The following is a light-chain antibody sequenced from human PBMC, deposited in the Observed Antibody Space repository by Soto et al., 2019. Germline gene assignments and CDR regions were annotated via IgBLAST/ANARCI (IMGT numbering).Light chain of an antibody. Sequence: QSALTQPASVSGSPGQSITISCTGTSSDIGGDNVVSWYQQHPGEAPKLVMFDDNNRPSGISGRFSGSKSGTTASLTISGLQAEDDAFYYYSSYTNRTNVEVFGAGTKLTVL. V-gene: IGLV2-14*03. CDR1: SSDIGGDNV. CDR2: DDN. CDR3: SSYTNRTNVEV. J-gene: IGLJ2*01.